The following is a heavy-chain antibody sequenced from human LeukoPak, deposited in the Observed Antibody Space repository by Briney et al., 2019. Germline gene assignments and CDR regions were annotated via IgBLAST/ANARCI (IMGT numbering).Heavy chain of an antibody. CDR3: ARFAYFEGFDY. CDR1: GGSISSYY. CDR2: IAASGTT. Sequence: SETLSLTCTVSGGSISSYYWSWIRQPPGKGLEFIGYIAASGTTKHNPSLKSRVTLSMDTSKNQFSPKLRSVAAADTAVYFCARFAYFEGFDYWGQGTQVIVSS. J-gene: IGHJ4*02. V-gene: IGHV4-4*08. D-gene: IGHD3-9*01.